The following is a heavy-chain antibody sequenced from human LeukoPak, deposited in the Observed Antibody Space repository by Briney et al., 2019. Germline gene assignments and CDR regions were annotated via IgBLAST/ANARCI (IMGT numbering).Heavy chain of an antibody. V-gene: IGHV4-30-2*01. CDR1: GGSISSGGYS. J-gene: IGHJ3*02. Sequence: SETLSLTCAVSGGSISSGGYSWSWIRQPPGKGLEWIGYIYHSGSTYYNPSLKSRVTISVDRSKDQFSLKLSSVTAADTAVYYCARGNYDDETWFDIWGQGTMVTVSS. CDR3: ARGNYDDETWFDI. D-gene: IGHD1-7*01. CDR2: IYHSGST.